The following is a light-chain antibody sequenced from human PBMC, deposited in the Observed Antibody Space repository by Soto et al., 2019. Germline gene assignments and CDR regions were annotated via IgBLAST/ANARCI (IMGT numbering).Light chain of an antibody. CDR1: SSDVGDYKY. J-gene: IGLJ2*01. CDR3: NSCTDTTSLI. V-gene: IGLV2-14*01. Sequence: QSALTQPASVSGSPGQSITISCTGTSSDVGDYKYVSWYQQHPGKAPKLRIYEVSNRPSGISNRFSGSKSGNTASLTISGLQAEDEADYYCNSCTDTTSLIFGGGTKLTVL. CDR2: EVS.